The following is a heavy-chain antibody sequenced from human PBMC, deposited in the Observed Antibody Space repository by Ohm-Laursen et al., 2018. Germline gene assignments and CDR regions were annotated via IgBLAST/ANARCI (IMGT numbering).Heavy chain of an antibody. Sequence: SLRLSCAASGFTVSSNYMSWVRQAPGKGLEWVSVLYSGGSTYYADSVKGRFTISRDNSRNTLDLQMNSLRVEDTALYYCARDIDWVAFDYWGQGTLVTVSS. CDR1: GFTVSSNY. CDR3: ARDIDWVAFDY. CDR2: LYSGGST. V-gene: IGHV3-53*01. J-gene: IGHJ4*02. D-gene: IGHD3-9*01.